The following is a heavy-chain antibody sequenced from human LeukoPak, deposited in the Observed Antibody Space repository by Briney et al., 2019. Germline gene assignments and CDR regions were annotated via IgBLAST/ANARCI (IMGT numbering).Heavy chain of an antibody. J-gene: IGHJ4*02. D-gene: IGHD6-13*01. CDR3: ARLGSWYRRDDY. V-gene: IGHV3-74*01. CDR1: GFTFSSYW. Sequence: GGSLRLSCAASGFTFSSYWMHWVRQAPGKGLVWVSRINSDGSSTSYADSVKGRFTISRDNAKNTLYLQMNSLRAEDTAAYYCARLGSWYRRDDYWGQGTLVTVSS. CDR2: INSDGSST.